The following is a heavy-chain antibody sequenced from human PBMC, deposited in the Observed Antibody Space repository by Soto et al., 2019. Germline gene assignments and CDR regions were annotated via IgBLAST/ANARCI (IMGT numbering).Heavy chain of an antibody. CDR3: GRCTSTSCHLGSDY. Sequence: QVQLVESGGGVVQPGRSLRLSCADSGFTFSSYAMNWVRQAPGKGLEWVALISYDGSNKYYADSVKGRFTISRDSSKNTLYLQMNSLRDADTAVYYCGRCTSTSCHLGSDYWGQGTLVTVSS. J-gene: IGHJ4*02. CDR1: GFTFSSYA. CDR2: ISYDGSNK. D-gene: IGHD2-2*01. V-gene: IGHV3-30-3*01.